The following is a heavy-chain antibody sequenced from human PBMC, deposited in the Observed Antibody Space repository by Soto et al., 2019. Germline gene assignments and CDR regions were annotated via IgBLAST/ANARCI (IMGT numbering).Heavy chain of an antibody. CDR3: VRAPGPMYSAMDA. V-gene: IGHV3-48*03. CDR2: IGRGGDPI. J-gene: IGHJ6*02. CDR1: GFIFSEYQ. D-gene: IGHD2-21*01. Sequence: GGSLRLSCVVSGFIFSEYQFNWVRQAPGKGLEWVSYIGRGGDPIYDAHSVKGRFTISRDDDKNTLYLEMNSLRVEDTAIYYCVRAPGPMYSAMDAWGQGTTVTVSS.